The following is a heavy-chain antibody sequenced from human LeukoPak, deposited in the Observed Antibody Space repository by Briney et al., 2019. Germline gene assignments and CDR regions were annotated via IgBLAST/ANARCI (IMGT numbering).Heavy chain of an antibody. CDR1: GYTFTSYY. Sequence: ASVKVSCKASGYTFTSYYMHWVRQAPGQGLEWIGIINPSGGSTSYAQKFQGRVTMTRDTSTSTVYMELSSLRSEDTAGYYCARVYCGGDCSSPYYYYGMDVWGQGTTVTVSS. CDR2: INPSGGST. V-gene: IGHV1-46*01. J-gene: IGHJ6*02. CDR3: ARVYCGGDCSSPYYYYGMDV. D-gene: IGHD2-21*02.